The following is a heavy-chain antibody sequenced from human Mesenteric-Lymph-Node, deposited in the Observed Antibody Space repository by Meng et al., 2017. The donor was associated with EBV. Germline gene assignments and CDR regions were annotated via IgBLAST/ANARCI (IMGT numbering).Heavy chain of an antibody. CDR1: GGSISDGSYY. D-gene: IGHD4-17*01. CDR2: VYYTGSS. J-gene: IGHJ4*02. V-gene: IGHV4-39*07. CDR3: ARDREDVTTVFDS. Sequence: QLQLQESGPGLVKPSETLSLTCTVSGGSISDGSYYWGWIRQPPGKGLEWIGNVYYTGSSFYNPTLKSRVTISVDTSKNHFSLSLSSVTAADTAIYYCARDREDVTTVFDSWGQGTLVTVSS.